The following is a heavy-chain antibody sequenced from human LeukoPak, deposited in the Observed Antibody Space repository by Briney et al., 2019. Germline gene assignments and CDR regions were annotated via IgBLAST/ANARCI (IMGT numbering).Heavy chain of an antibody. J-gene: IGHJ5*02. D-gene: IGHD6-13*01. Sequence: PSETLSLTCTVSGGSISSHYWSWIRQPPGKGLEWIGYIYYSGSTNYNPSLKSRVTISVDTSKNQFSLKLSSVTAAETAVYYCARDLGSSWYFWFDPWGQGTLVTVSS. CDR2: IYYSGST. CDR1: GGSISSHY. CDR3: ARDLGSSWYFWFDP. V-gene: IGHV4-59*11.